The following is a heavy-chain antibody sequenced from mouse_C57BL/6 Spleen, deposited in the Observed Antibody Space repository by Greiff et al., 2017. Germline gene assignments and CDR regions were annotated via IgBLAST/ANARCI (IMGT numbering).Heavy chain of an antibody. D-gene: IGHD1-1*01. Sequence: QVQLQQSGPGLVQPSQSLSITCTVSGFSLTSYGVHWVRQSPGKGLEWLGVIWSGGSTDYNAAFISRLSISKDNSKSQVFFKMNSLQADETARDYCARNNYYGRSYGYYAMDYWGQGTSVTSSS. J-gene: IGHJ4*01. CDR1: GFSLTSYG. V-gene: IGHV2-2*01. CDR2: IWSGGST. CDR3: ARNNYYGRSYGYYAMDY.